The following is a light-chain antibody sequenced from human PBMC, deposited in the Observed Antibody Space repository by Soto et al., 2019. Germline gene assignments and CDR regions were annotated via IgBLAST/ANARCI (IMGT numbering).Light chain of an antibody. J-gene: IGKJ2*01. CDR2: DAS. Sequence: DIQMTQSPSSLSASVGDRVTITCQASQDISNYLNWYQQKPGKAPKLLIYDASNLETGVPSRFSGSGSGTDFTFTISSLQPEDIATYYCQHYDNLRTFGQGTKLEIK. V-gene: IGKV1-33*01. CDR1: QDISNY. CDR3: QHYDNLRT.